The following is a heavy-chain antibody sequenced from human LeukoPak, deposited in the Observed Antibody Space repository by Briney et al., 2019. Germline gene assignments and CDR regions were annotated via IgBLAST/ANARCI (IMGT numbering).Heavy chain of an antibody. CDR3: AGGSGSSYPILFDY. D-gene: IGHD3-10*01. Sequence: SGTLSLTCTVSGGSISSRSYYWGWIRQPPGKGLEWIGSIYYSGSTYYNPSLKSRVTILVDTSKNQFSLKLSSVTAADTAVYYCAGGSGSSYPILFDYWGQGTLVTVSS. J-gene: IGHJ4*02. CDR2: IYYSGST. V-gene: IGHV4-39*07. CDR1: GGSISSRSYY.